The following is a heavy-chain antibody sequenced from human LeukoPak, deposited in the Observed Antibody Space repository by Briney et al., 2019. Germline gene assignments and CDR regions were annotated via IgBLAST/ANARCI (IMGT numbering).Heavy chain of an antibody. D-gene: IGHD3-3*01. V-gene: IGHV1-18*01. J-gene: IGHJ6*03. CDR1: GGTFSSYG. CDR3: ARDSRFLEWYSRAYYYYYMDV. Sequence: ASVKVSCKASGGTFSSYGISWVRQAPGQGLEWMGWISAYNGNTNYAQKLQGRVTMTTDTSTSTAYMELRGLRSDDTAVYYCARDSRFLEWYSRAYYYYYMDVWGKGTTVTVSS. CDR2: ISAYNGNT.